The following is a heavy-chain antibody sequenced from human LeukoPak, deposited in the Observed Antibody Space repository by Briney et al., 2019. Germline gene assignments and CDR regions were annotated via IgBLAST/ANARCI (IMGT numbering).Heavy chain of an antibody. CDR1: GFTSSTYN. CDR2: INTDSSSI. Sequence: GGSLKLSCAASGFTSSTYNMNWGRQAPGKGLEWVSYINTDSSSIYYADSVKGRFTISRDNAKDSLYLHMNSLRDEDTAVYYCAIDAWELPLDAFDIWGQGTMVTVSS. V-gene: IGHV3-48*02. J-gene: IGHJ3*02. D-gene: IGHD1-26*01. CDR3: AIDAWELPLDAFDI.